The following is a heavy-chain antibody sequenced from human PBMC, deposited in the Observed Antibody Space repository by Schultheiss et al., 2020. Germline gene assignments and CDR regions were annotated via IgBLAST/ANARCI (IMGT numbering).Heavy chain of an antibody. CDR2: IKSRTDGGTT. V-gene: IGHV3-15*01. CDR3: TATTY. CDR1: GLTFTNAW. Sequence: VGSLRLSCAASGLTFTNAWMSWVRQAPGKGLEWLGRIKSRTDGGTTDYAAPVKGRFTISRDDSKKTLYLQMNSLKTEDTAVYYCTATTYWGRGTLVTVSS. D-gene: IGHD1-1*01. J-gene: IGHJ4*02.